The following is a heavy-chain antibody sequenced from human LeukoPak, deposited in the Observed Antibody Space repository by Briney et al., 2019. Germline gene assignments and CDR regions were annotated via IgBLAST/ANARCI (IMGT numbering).Heavy chain of an antibody. J-gene: IGHJ4*02. CDR1: GGSFSAYY. CDR2: INHGGRT. D-gene: IGHD2-21*01. Sequence: SETLSLTCAVSGGSFSAYYWTWFRQPPGQGLEWIGEINHGGRTNYNPSLKSRVAMSVDTSKNHFSLNLNSVTTADTAVYYCARDLSLWGSFFFDYWAQGTLVTVSS. CDR3: ARDLSLWGSFFFDY. V-gene: IGHV4-34*01.